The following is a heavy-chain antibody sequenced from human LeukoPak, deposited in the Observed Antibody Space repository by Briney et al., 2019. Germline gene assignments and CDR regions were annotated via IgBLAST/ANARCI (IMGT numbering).Heavy chain of an antibody. V-gene: IGHV4-59*01. J-gene: IGHJ5*02. CDR1: VGSISSYY. D-gene: IGHD5-18*01. Sequence: SETLSLTCSVSVGSISSYYWSWIRQPPGKGLEWIALIHDSGSTNYNPSLKSRVTLSLDTSKNQFSLKLSSVTAADTAVYYCARGYSYGYGWFDPWGQGTLVTVSS. CDR3: ARGYSYGYGWFDP. CDR2: IHDSGST.